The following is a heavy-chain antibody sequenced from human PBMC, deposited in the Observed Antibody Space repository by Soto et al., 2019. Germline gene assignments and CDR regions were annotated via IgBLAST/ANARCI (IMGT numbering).Heavy chain of an antibody. CDR1: GFTFSSYA. Sequence: GGSLRLSCAASGFTFSSYAMSWVRQAPGKGLEWVSAISHDGGNIYYRDSVRGRFTISRDNSKNTLYLQMHSLKAEDTAVYFCAKQMGKWVDTAIDFWGQGTQVTVSS. CDR3: AKQMGKWVDTAIDF. V-gene: IGHV3-23*01. J-gene: IGHJ4*02. CDR2: ISHDGGNI. D-gene: IGHD1-26*01.